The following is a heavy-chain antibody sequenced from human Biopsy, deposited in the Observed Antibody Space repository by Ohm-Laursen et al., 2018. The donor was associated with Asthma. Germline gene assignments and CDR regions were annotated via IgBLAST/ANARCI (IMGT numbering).Heavy chain of an antibody. V-gene: IGHV3-33*08. CDR3: ARKIAARGGMGV. Sequence: SLRLSCAASGFTFTSYGMHWVRQAPGKGLEWVSFIWYDGRKKTYADSVKGRFTISRDNSKNTLYLQMNSLRAEDTAVYYCARKIAARGGMGVWGQGTTVTVSS. D-gene: IGHD6-6*01. CDR1: GFTFTSYG. J-gene: IGHJ6*02. CDR2: IWYDGRKK.